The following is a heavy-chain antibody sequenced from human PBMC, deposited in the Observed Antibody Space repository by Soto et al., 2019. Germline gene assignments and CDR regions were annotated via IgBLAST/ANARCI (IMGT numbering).Heavy chain of an antibody. D-gene: IGHD6-6*01. CDR2: MNPNSGNT. CDR3: ARVLSIAARSPLPF. J-gene: IGHJ4*02. Sequence: ASVKVSCKASGYTFTSYDINWVRQATGQGLEWMGWMNPNSGNTGYAQKFQGGVTMTRNTSISTAYMELSSLRSEDTAVYYCARVLSIAARSPLPFWGQGTLVTVSS. CDR1: GYTFTSYD. V-gene: IGHV1-8*01.